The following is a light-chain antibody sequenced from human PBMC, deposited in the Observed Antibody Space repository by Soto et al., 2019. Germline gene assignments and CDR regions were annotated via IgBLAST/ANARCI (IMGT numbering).Light chain of an antibody. CDR1: SSDVGGYNY. V-gene: IGLV2-14*01. J-gene: IGLJ2*01. CDR2: EVS. CDR3: SSYTSSSTLVV. Sequence: QSALTQPASVSGSPGQSITISCTGTSSDVGGYNYVSWYQQHPGKAPKFMIYEVSNRPSGVSNRFSGSKSGNTASLTISGLQAEDEADYYCSSYTSSSTLVVCGGGTKLTVL.